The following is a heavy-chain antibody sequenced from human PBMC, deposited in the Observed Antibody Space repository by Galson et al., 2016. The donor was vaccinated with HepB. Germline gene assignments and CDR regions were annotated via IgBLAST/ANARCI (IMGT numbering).Heavy chain of an antibody. J-gene: IGHJ6*02. CDR1: GFTFKNYA. D-gene: IGHD6-25*01. CDR2: ISFDGTNK. Sequence: SLRLSCAASGFTFKNYAMHWVRQAPGKGLEWVAVISFDGTNKYYADSVKGRFTISRDNFKNTLNLQMNSLRDEDMAVYYCAKARRPLAAPPYYYGLDVWGQGTTATVSS. CDR3: AKARRPLAAPPYYYGLDV. V-gene: IGHV3-30*18.